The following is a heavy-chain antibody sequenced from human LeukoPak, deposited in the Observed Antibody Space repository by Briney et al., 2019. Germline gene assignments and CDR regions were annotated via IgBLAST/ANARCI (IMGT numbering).Heavy chain of an antibody. V-gene: IGHV3-64D*06. CDR2: ISSSGGSS. CDR3: ARHSRGRWYVFDY. J-gene: IGHJ4*02. D-gene: IGHD6-13*01. CDR1: GFTFSSYT. Sequence: PGGSLRLSCSASGFTFSSYTMHWVRQAPGKGLEYVSAISSSGGSSYHADSVKGRFTISRDNSKNTLYLQMSSLRAEDTAVYYCARHSRGRWYVFDYWGQGTLVTVSS.